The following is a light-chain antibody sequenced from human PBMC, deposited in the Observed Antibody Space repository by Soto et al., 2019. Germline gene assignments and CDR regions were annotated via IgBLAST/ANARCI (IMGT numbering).Light chain of an antibody. V-gene: IGLV2-14*01. CDR2: GVS. J-gene: IGLJ2*01. Sequence: QYALTQPASVSGSPGQSITISCTGTSSDVGDYNYVSWYQQHPGKAPKLLIYGVSNRPSGISSHFSGSKSGNTASLTISGLQAEDEADYYCSSYTSTNTLIFGGGTKLTVL. CDR1: SSDVGDYNY. CDR3: SSYTSTNTLI.